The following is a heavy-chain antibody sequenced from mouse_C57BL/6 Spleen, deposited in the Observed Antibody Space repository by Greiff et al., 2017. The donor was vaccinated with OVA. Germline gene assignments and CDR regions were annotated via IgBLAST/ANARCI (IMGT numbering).Heavy chain of an antibody. D-gene: IGHD2-4*01. Sequence: EVKLQQSGPELVKPGASVKISCKASGYTFTDYYMNWVKQSHGKSLEWIGDINPNNGGTSYNQKFKGKATLTVDKSSSTAYMELRSLTSEDSAVYYCAGIYYDYDGRYFDVWGTGTTVTVSS. J-gene: IGHJ1*03. CDR2: INPNNGGT. V-gene: IGHV1-26*01. CDR3: AGIYYDYDGRYFDV. CDR1: GYTFTDYY.